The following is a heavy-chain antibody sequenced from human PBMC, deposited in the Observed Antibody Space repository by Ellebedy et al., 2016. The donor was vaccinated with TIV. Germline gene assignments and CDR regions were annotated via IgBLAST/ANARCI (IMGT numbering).Heavy chain of an antibody. Sequence: GESLKISCAASGFTFSSYWMTWVRQAPGKGLEWVANIKQDGSEKFYVDSVKGRFTISRDNAKNSLYLQMNTLRVEDTAVYYCARDETPLDYWGQGTLVTVSS. CDR2: IKQDGSEK. D-gene: IGHD4-23*01. V-gene: IGHV3-7*01. CDR1: GFTFSSYW. CDR3: ARDETPLDY. J-gene: IGHJ4*02.